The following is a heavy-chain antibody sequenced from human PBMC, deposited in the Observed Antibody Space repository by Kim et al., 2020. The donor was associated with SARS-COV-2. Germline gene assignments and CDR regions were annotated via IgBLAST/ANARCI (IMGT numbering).Heavy chain of an antibody. CDR3: AKDLRYDFWSGYSSHYYYYGMDV. J-gene: IGHJ6*02. Sequence: GGSLRLSCAASGFTFSSYGMHWVRQAPGKGLEWVAVISYDGSNKYYADSVKGRFTISRDNSKNTLYLQMNSLRAEDTAVYYCAKDLRYDFWSGYSSHYYYYGMDVWGQGTTVTVSS. CDR1: GFTFSSYG. D-gene: IGHD3-3*01. CDR2: ISYDGSNK. V-gene: IGHV3-30*18.